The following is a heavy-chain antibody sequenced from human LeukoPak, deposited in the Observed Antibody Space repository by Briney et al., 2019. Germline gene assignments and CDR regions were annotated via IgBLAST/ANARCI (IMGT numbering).Heavy chain of an antibody. D-gene: IGHD1-26*01. J-gene: IGHJ4*02. Sequence: GGSLRLSCAASGFTFDDYAMHWVRQAPGKGLEGVSGISWNSGSIAYADSVNGRFTISRDNAKNSLYLQMNSLRAEDTALYYCAKADYTYSGSYWGLFDYWGQGTLVTVSS. CDR1: GFTFDDYA. CDR3: AKADYTYSGSYWGLFDY. V-gene: IGHV3-9*01. CDR2: ISWNSGSI.